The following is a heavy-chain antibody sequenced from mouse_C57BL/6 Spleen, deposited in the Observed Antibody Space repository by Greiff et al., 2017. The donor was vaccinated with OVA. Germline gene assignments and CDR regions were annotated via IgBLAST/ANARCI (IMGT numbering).Heavy chain of an antibody. V-gene: IGHV1-82*01. CDR3: ARGVYDGYFYWYFDV. CDR2: IYPGDGDT. CDR1: GYAFSSSW. D-gene: IGHD2-3*01. J-gene: IGHJ1*03. Sequence: VQLQQSGPELVKPGASVKISCKASGYAFSSSWMNWVKQRPGKGLEWIGRIYPGDGDTNYNGKFKGKATLTADKSSSTAYMQLSSLTSEDSAVYFCARGVYDGYFYWYFDVWGTGTTVTVSS.